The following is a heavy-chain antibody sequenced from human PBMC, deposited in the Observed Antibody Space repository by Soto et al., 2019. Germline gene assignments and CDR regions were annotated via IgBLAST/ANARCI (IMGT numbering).Heavy chain of an antibody. J-gene: IGHJ4*02. CDR1: GFSLSTSGVG. Sequence: QITLKESGPTLVKPTQTLTLTCTFSGFSLSTSGVGVGWIRQPPGKALEWLALIYWDNVKRYSPSLKRRLTITRDTPKSLVVLTTTTMDPVDTATYYCAHRPVAAAGKEAFDYWGQGTLVTVSS. D-gene: IGHD6-13*01. V-gene: IGHV2-5*02. CDR2: IYWDNVK. CDR3: AHRPVAAAGKEAFDY.